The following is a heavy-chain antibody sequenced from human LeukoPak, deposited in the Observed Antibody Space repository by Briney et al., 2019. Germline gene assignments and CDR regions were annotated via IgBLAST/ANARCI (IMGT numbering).Heavy chain of an antibody. V-gene: IGHV3-33*01. J-gene: IGHJ4*02. CDR1: GFTFSSYG. D-gene: IGHD3-16*01. CDR3: ARVGTSAAFAY. CDR2: IWYDGSNK. Sequence: EAGRSLRLSCAASGFTFSSYGMHGVRQAPGKGLEWVAVIWYDGSNKYYAGSVKGRFTISRDNSKNTLYRQVNSLRTEDTAVYYCARVGTSAAFAYWGQGTLVTVSS.